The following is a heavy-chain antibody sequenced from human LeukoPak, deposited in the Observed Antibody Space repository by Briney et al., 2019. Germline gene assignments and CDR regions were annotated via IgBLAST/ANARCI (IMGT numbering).Heavy chain of an antibody. CDR1: GFTFSSYC. CDR3: VKDTRTKSQFGY. Sequence: GGSLSLSCAAYGFTFSSYCMHWIRQPPGKGLEWVAFIPSDGSNKYYADSVKRRFTISGDNSKHTVYMQRNSLSAEDTAVYYGVKDTRTKSQFGYWGKGTLVTVS. J-gene: IGHJ4*02. D-gene: IGHD2-8*01. V-gene: IGHV3-30*02. CDR2: IPSDGSNK.